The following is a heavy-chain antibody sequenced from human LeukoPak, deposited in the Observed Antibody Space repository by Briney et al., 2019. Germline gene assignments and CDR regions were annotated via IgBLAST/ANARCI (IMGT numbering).Heavy chain of an antibody. V-gene: IGHV3-30*18. CDR1: GFTFSSYG. CDR2: ISYDGSNK. J-gene: IGHJ4*02. CDR3: AKDTGLYGDYVDDY. D-gene: IGHD4-17*01. Sequence: PGGSLRLSCAASGFTFSSYGMHWVRQAPGKGLEWVAVISYDGSNKYYADSVKGRFTISRDNSKNTLYLQMNSLRAEDTAVYYCAKDTGLYGDYVDDYWGQGTLVTVSS.